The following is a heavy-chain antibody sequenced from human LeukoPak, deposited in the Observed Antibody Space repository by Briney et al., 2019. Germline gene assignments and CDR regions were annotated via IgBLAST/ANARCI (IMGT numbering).Heavy chain of an antibody. Sequence: TGGSLRLSCAASRFTVSSNYMSWVRQAPGKGLEWVSVIYSGNSTYYADSVRGRFTISRDNSKNTLYLQMNSLRAEDTAAYYCAKGNCRGTSCYSDYWGQGTLVTVSS. V-gene: IGHV3-66*01. D-gene: IGHD2-2*02. J-gene: IGHJ4*02. CDR1: RFTVSSNY. CDR2: IYSGNST. CDR3: AKGNCRGTSCYSDY.